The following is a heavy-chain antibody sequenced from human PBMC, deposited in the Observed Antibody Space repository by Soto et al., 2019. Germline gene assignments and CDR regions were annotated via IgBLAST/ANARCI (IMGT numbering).Heavy chain of an antibody. Sequence: GGPLRLSCAASGFSFSSYLMNWVRQAPGKGLEWVANIKQDGSQKYYVDSVKGRFTISRDNAKNSLYLQMNSLRAEDTAIYYCARSNYDFWSGGFLDIWGQGTMVTVSS. V-gene: IGHV3-7*03. CDR3: ARSNYDFWSGGFLDI. D-gene: IGHD3-3*01. CDR2: IKQDGSQK. J-gene: IGHJ3*02. CDR1: GFSFSSYL.